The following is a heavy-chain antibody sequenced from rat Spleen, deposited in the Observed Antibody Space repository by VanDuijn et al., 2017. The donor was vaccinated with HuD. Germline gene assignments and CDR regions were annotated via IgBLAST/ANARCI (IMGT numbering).Heavy chain of an antibody. CDR3: ASITMGITTFDY. CDR2: INSAGST. V-gene: IGHV3-3*01. CDR1: GYSITSNY. D-gene: IGHD1-9*01. J-gene: IGHJ2*01. Sequence: EVQLQESGPGLVKPSQSLSLTCSVTGYSITSNYWGWIRKFPGNKLEWMGYINSAGSTNYNPSLKSRISITRDTSKNQFFLQLKSVTNEDTATYYCASITMGITTFDYWGQGVMVTVSS.